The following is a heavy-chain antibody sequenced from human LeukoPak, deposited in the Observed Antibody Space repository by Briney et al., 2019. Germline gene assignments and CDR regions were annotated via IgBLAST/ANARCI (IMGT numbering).Heavy chain of an antibody. Sequence: PSETLSLTCTVSGGSISSYYWSWLRQPPGKGLEWIGYIYYSGSTNYNPSLKSRVTISVDTSKNQFSLKLSSVTAADTAVYYCARASGGVYYFDYWGQGTLVTVSS. CDR2: IYYSGST. V-gene: IGHV4-59*01. CDR3: ARASGGVYYFDY. D-gene: IGHD6-25*01. J-gene: IGHJ4*02. CDR1: GGSISSYY.